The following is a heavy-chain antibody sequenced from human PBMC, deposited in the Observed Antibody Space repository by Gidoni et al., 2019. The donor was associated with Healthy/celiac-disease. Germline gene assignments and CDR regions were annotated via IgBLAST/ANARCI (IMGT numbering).Heavy chain of an antibody. CDR1: GFTFSSYS. CDR2: ISSRSSTI. V-gene: IGHV3-48*02. D-gene: IGHD1-1*01. Sequence: EVQLAESGGDVVQPGGSLSLSCAASGFTFSSYSMNWVRQAPGKGLAWVSYISSRSSTIYYAASVKGRFTISRDNAKNSLYLQMNSRRDEDTAVYYCARGGIWHDVDYWGQGTLVTVSS. CDR3: ARGGIWHDVDY. J-gene: IGHJ4*02.